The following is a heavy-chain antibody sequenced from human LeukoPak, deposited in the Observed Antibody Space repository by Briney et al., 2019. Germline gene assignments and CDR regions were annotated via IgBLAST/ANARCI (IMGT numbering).Heavy chain of an antibody. CDR3: AKKKVWFGEYDY. J-gene: IGHJ4*02. CDR1: GFTFGSYA. D-gene: IGHD3-10*01. CDR2: ISASGGNR. V-gene: IGHV3-23*01. Sequence: GGSLRLSCAASGFTFGSYAMSWVRQAPGKGLEWVSVISASGGNRYYADSVKGRFTISRDNSKNTLYLQMDSLRAEDTAIYYCAKKKVWFGEYDYWGQGTLVTVSS.